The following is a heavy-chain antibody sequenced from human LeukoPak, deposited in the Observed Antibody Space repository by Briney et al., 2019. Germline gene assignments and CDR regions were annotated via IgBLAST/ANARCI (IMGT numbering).Heavy chain of an antibody. J-gene: IGHJ3*02. V-gene: IGHV1-2*02. CDR3: AKSSHYYDAFDI. D-gene: IGHD3-10*01. Sequence: ASVKVSCKASGYTFTGYYMHWVRQAPGQGLEWMGWINPNSGGTNYAQKFQGRVTMTGDTSISTAYMELSRLRSDDTAVYYCAKSSHYYDAFDIWGRATMVTFCS. CDR1: GYTFTGYY. CDR2: INPNSGGT.